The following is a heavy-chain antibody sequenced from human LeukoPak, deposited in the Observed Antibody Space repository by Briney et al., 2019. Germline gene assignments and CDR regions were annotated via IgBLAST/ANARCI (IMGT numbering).Heavy chain of an antibody. J-gene: IGHJ4*02. CDR1: GFTFSDHY. V-gene: IGHV3-72*01. Sequence: GGSLRLSCAASGFTFSDHYMDWVREAPGKGLEWVGRTKHRAQSFITEYAASVQGRFTISRDDSKKWLNLQMNSLKTEDTAVYYCARDQIDSGGYLVGFDYWGQGTLVTVSS. CDR3: ARDQIDSGGYLVGFDY. D-gene: IGHD3-22*01. CDR2: TKHRAQSFIT.